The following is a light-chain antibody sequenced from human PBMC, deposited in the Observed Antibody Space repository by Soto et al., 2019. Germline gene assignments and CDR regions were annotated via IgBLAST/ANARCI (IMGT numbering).Light chain of an antibody. J-gene: IGKJ3*01. CDR1: QSVSSSY. V-gene: IGKV3-20*01. CDR2: GAS. Sequence: EIVLTQSPGTLPLSPGERATLSCRASQSVSSSYLAWYQQKPGQTPRLLFYGASSRATGIPDRFSGSGSGTDFTLTISRLEPEDFAVFYCQQYGSSPFTFVPGTKVDIK. CDR3: QQYGSSPFT.